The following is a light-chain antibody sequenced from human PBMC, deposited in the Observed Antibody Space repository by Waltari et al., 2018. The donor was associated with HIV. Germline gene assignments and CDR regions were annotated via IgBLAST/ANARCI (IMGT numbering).Light chain of an antibody. J-gene: IGLJ2*01. CDR3: QVWDSSSDHVV. CDR1: NHCRKT. Sequence: SYVLTQPPSVSVAPGKTARITCGGNNHCRKTEHWYQQKPGQAPVVVLYDDSDRPSGIPERFSGSNSGNTATLTISRVEAGDEAAYYCQVWDSSSDHVVFGGGTNLTVL. CDR2: DDS. V-gene: IGLV3-21*03.